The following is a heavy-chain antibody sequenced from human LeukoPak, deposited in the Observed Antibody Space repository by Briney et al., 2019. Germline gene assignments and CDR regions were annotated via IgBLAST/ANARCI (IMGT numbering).Heavy chain of an antibody. V-gene: IGHV4-59*01. Sequence: SETLSLTCTVSGGSISSYYWSWIRQPPGKGLEWIGYIYYSGSTNYNPSLKSRVTISVDTSKNQFSLKLSSVTAADTAVYYCARGIQLRDYYYYYYMDVWGKGTTVTVSS. CDR3: ARGIQLRDYYYYYYMDV. D-gene: IGHD5-18*01. CDR2: IYYSGST. CDR1: GGSISSYY. J-gene: IGHJ6*03.